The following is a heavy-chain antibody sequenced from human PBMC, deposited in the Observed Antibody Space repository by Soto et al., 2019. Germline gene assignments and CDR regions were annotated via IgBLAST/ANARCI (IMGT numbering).Heavy chain of an antibody. V-gene: IGHV1-69*13. CDR2: IVPMLGTP. CDR3: ARNGTYSSSLSQYSGMDV. Sequence: ASVKVSCKASGGTFDNFIMNWVRQTPGRGLEWMGGIVPMLGTPTYAEKFKGRVTISATGSTSTMYMEVTSLRSEDTAIYYCARNGTYSSSLSQYSGMDVWGQGTTVTVSS. J-gene: IGHJ6*02. CDR1: GGTFDNFI. D-gene: IGHD1-26*01.